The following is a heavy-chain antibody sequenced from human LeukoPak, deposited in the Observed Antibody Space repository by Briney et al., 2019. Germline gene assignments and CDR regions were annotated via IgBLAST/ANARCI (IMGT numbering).Heavy chain of an antibody. CDR2: FSGSGDYT. CDR1: GFTFSSYA. CDR3: AKTTGYYSSSPLDY. J-gene: IGHJ4*02. D-gene: IGHD3-9*01. Sequence: TGGSLRLSCAASGFTFSSYAMNWVRQAPGKGLEWVSSFSGSGDYTYYADSVKGRFTISRDNSKNTLYLQMNSLRAEDTAVYYCAKTTGYYSSSPLDYWGQGTLVTVSS. V-gene: IGHV3-23*01.